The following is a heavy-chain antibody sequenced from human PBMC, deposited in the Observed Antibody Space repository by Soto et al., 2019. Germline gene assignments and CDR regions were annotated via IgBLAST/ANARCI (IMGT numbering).Heavy chain of an antibody. D-gene: IGHD6-13*01. CDR2: ISYDGSNK. CDR3: AKDLVAAAGYYYYGMDV. CDR1: GFTFSSYG. J-gene: IGHJ6*02. V-gene: IGHV3-30*18. Sequence: GGSLRLSCAASGFTFSSYGMHWVCQAPGKGLEWVAVISYDGSNKYYADSVKGRFTISRDNSKNTLYLQMNSLRAEDTAVYYCAKDLVAAAGYYYYGMDVWGQGTTVTVSS.